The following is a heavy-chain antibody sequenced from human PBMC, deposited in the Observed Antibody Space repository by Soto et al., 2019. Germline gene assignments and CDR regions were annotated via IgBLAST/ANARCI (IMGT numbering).Heavy chain of an antibody. J-gene: IGHJ6*02. D-gene: IGHD2-2*01. CDR3: RGYCSSTSCYGPYYYYGMDV. Sequence: TLSLTCTVSGGSISSGDYYWSWIRQPPGKGLEWIGYIYYSGSTYYNPSLKSRVTISVDTSKNQFSLKLSSVTAAETAVYYCRGYCSSTSCYGPYYYYGMDVWGQGTTVTVSS. CDR2: IYYSGST. V-gene: IGHV4-30-4*01. CDR1: GGSISSGDYY.